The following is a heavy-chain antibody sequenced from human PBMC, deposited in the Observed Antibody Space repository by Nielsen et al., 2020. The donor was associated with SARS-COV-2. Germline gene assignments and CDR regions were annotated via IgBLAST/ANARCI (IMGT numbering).Heavy chain of an antibody. CDR1: GYTFTSYD. J-gene: IGHJ4*02. CDR3: ARGTYSSSWYEPAAFDY. CDR2: INPNSGGT. D-gene: IGHD6-13*01. Sequence: ASVKVSCKASGYTFTSYDINWVRQATGQGLEWMGWINPNSGGTNYAQKFQGWVTMTRDTSISTAYMELSRLRSDDTAVYYCARGTYSSSWYEPAAFDYWGQGTLVTVSS. V-gene: IGHV1-2*04.